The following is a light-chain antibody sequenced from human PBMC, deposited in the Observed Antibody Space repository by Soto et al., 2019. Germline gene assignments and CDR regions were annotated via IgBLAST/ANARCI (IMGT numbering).Light chain of an antibody. Sequence: SYELTQPPSVSVSPGQTASITCSGDKLGDKYACWYQQKPGQSPVLVIYQHNKRPSGIPERFSGSNSGHTATLTISDTQAMDEADYYCQAWDSSTVVFGGGTQLTVL. CDR1: KLGDKY. V-gene: IGLV3-1*01. CDR3: QAWDSSTVV. J-gene: IGLJ2*01. CDR2: QHN.